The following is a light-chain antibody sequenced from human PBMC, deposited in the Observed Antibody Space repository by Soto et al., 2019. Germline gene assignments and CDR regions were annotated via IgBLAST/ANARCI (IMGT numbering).Light chain of an antibody. CDR3: QQYDAWPLT. J-gene: IGKJ4*01. V-gene: IGKV3-15*01. CDR2: DAI. CDR1: QSISDT. Sequence: EIVMTQSTATLSVSPGGRATLSCRASQSISDTLAWYQQKPGQTPRLLIYDAIIRAPDVPARFSGSWSGTEFTLTINSLQSEDFAVYYCQQYDAWPLTFGGGTKVAIK.